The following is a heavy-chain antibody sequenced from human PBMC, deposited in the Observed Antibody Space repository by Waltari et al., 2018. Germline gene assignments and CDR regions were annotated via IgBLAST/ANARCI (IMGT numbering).Heavy chain of an antibody. CDR3: SRSLDA. CDR1: GFTFSNAW. V-gene: IGHV3-7*03. Sequence: EVQLVESGGGLVQPGGSLRLSCAASGFTFSNAWMDWVRQAPGKGLGLGAKKKADGSGRYPVESVKGRFTISRDNAKNSGYLQMNRLGAEDTAVYYCSRSLDAWGQGTTVTVSS. CDR2: KKADGSGR. J-gene: IGHJ6*02.